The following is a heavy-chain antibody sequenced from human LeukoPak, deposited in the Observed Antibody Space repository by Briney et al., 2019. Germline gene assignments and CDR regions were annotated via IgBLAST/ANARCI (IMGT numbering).Heavy chain of an antibody. D-gene: IGHD3-10*01. CDR2: ITYDGDTT. Sequence: GGSLRLSCAASGFTFSSYLMYWVRQAPGKGLEWVAVITYDGDTTYFEDSVKGRFTISRDTSKSTLYLQMNSLGAEDTAVYYCVKEQGSGSYRTADYWGQGTLVTVSS. CDR3: VKEQGSGSYRTADY. CDR1: GFTFSSYL. J-gene: IGHJ4*02. V-gene: IGHV3-30*18.